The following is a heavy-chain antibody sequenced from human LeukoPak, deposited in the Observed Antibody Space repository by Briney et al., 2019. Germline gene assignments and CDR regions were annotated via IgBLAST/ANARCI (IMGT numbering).Heavy chain of an antibody. CDR3: ARVVRSVYYYDKKDFDY. CDR2: XXYSGXT. Sequence: SQTLSLTXTVSGGSIXXXXXXXXXIRXXXXXXXXXXXXXXYSGXTYYNPSLXXRVTIXVDTSKNQFSLKLSSVTAADTAVYYCARVVRSVYYYDKKDFDYWGQGTLVTVSS. V-gene: IGHV4-31*02. J-gene: IGHJ4*02. D-gene: IGHD3-22*01. CDR1: GGSIXXXXXX.